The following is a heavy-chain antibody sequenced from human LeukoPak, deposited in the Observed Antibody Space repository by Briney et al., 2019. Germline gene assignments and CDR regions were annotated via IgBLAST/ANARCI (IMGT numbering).Heavy chain of an antibody. CDR1: GFTFSNYG. J-gene: IGHJ5*02. CDR2: IRFDGSTK. D-gene: IGHD2-15*01. Sequence: PGGSLRLSCATSGFTFSNYGMHWVRQAPGKGLEWVAFIRFDGSTKYYADSVKGRFTISRDNSKNTLYLQMNSLRAEDTAVYYCARTPSRRYCSGGSCFPAWFDPWGQGTLVTVSS. V-gene: IGHV3-30*02. CDR3: ARTPSRRYCSGGSCFPAWFDP.